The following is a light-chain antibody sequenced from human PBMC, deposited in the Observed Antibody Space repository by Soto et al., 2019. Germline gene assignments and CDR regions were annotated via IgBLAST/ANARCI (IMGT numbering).Light chain of an antibody. V-gene: IGLV2-14*01. CDR3: DSCARESPGV. Sequence: QSVLTQPASVSGSPGQSITISCTGTTSDVGGYNYVSWYQQHPGKAPKLIIYDVSNRPSGVSNRFSGSKSGNTASLTISGREAEDEADYYCDSCARESPGVFATGTTLAVL. CDR1: TSDVGGYNY. J-gene: IGLJ1*01. CDR2: DVS.